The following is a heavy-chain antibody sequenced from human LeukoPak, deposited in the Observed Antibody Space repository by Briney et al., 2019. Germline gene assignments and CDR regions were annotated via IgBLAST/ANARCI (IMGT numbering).Heavy chain of an antibody. CDR3: ARHPPYLGYCSGGSCYGRGFDY. J-gene: IGHJ4*02. D-gene: IGHD2-15*01. CDR2: INHSGST. V-gene: IGHV4-34*01. CDR1: GGSFSGYY. Sequence: SETLSLTCAVYGGSFSGYYWSWIRQPPGKGLEWIGEINHSGSTNYNPSLKSRVTISVDTSKNQFSLKLSSVTAADTAVYYCARHPPYLGYCSGGSCYGRGFDYWGQGTLVTVSS.